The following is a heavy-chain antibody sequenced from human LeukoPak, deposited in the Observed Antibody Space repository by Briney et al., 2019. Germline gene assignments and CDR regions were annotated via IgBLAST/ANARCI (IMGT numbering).Heavy chain of an antibody. V-gene: IGHV3-23*01. J-gene: IGHJ4*02. CDR2: ISGSGRST. Sequence: GGSLRLSCAASEFTFSNHVMNWVRQAPGKGLEWVSGISGSGRSTYYADSVKGRFTISRDNSRNTLYLQMNSLGAEDTAVYYCAKDKSSSSGWYYFDYWGQGTLVTVSS. CDR1: EFTFSNHV. CDR3: AKDKSSSSGWYYFDY. D-gene: IGHD6-19*01.